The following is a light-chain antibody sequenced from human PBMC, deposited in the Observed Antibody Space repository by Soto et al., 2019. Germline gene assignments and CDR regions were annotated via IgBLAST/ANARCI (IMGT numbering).Light chain of an antibody. V-gene: IGKV1-13*02. CDR1: QGISSA. CDR3: QQFNSYPIT. J-gene: IGKJ5*01. Sequence: AIQLTQSPSSLSASVGDRVTITCRASQGISSALAWYQQKPGKAPKLLIYDASSLESGVPSRFSGSGSGTDFTLTSSSLQPEDFATYYCQQFNSYPITFGQGSRLEIK. CDR2: DAS.